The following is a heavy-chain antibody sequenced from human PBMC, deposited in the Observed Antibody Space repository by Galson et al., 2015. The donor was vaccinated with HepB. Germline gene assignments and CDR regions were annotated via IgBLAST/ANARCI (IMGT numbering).Heavy chain of an antibody. CDR2: IGSSGSTI. V-gene: IGHV3-11*01. Sequence: SLRLSCAASGFTFSNYYMSWIRQAPGKGLEWVSYIGSSGSTIYYADSVKGRFTISRDNAKNSLYLQMNSLRAEDTAVYYCARFVRHYYYGMDVWGQGTTVTVSS. J-gene: IGHJ6*02. CDR1: GFTFSNYY. D-gene: IGHD2-8*01. CDR3: ARFVRHYYYGMDV.